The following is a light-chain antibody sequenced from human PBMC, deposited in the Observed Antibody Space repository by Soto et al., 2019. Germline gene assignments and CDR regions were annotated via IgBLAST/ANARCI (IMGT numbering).Light chain of an antibody. Sequence: QSALTQPASVSGSPGQSITISCTGTSSDVGGYNYVSWYQQQSGKAPKLMIHEVSNRPSGVSNRFSGSKSGNTASLTISGLQAEDEADYYCSSYTGSSTVVLFGGGTKLTVL. CDR1: SSDVGGYNY. CDR2: EVS. V-gene: IGLV2-14*01. J-gene: IGLJ2*01. CDR3: SSYTGSSTVVL.